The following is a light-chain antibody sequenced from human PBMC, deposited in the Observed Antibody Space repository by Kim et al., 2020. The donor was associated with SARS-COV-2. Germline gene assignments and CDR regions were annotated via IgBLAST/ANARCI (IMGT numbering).Light chain of an antibody. CDR1: QRVSSSY. CDR3: QQYATSPLT. Sequence: CPGGRATPSCRASQRVSSSYLAWYQQTPGQAPRLLIYGASSRATGIPDRFSGSGSGTDFTLTISRLEPEDFAVYYCQQYATSPLTFGQGTKVDIK. CDR2: GAS. J-gene: IGKJ1*01. V-gene: IGKV3-20*01.